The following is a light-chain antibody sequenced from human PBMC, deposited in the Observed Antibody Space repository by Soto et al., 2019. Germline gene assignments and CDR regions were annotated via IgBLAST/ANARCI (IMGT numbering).Light chain of an antibody. J-gene: IGKJ2*03. Sequence: DIQVTQSPSSLSASVGDRFTITCQASQDITNYLNWYQKKKGKAPKLLIYDASNLEAGVPSRLSGSGSGTDFTFTINSMKNEDIETYYCQHYHNLTYSFGHGTKVDIK. CDR3: QHYHNLTYS. CDR2: DAS. CDR1: QDITNY. V-gene: IGKV1-33*01.